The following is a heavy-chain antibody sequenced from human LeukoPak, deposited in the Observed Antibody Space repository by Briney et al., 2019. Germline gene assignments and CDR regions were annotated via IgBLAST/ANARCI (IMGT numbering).Heavy chain of an antibody. CDR2: ISYDGSNK. D-gene: IGHD3-9*01. Sequence: GGSLRLSCAASGFTFSSYWMSWVRQAPGKGLEWVAVISYDGSNKYYADSVKGRFTISRDNSKNTLYLQMNSLRAEDTAVYYCARSLEPKNHYDILTGTGYWGQGTLVTVSS. CDR3: ARSLEPKNHYDILTGTGY. CDR1: GFTFSSYW. V-gene: IGHV3-30*03. J-gene: IGHJ4*02.